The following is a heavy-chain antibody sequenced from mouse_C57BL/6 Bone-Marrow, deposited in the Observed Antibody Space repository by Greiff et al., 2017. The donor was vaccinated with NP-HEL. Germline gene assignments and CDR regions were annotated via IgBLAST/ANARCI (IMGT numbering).Heavy chain of an antibody. CDR3: AREGDYYGSREVYAMDY. CDR1: GYSFTSYY. D-gene: IGHD1-1*01. J-gene: IGHJ4*01. Sequence: QVQLKQSGPELVKPGASVKISCKASGYSFTSYYIHWVKQRPGQGLEWIGWIYPGSGNTKYNEKFKGKATLTADTSSSTAYMQLSSLTSEDSAVYYCAREGDYYGSREVYAMDYWGQGTSVTVSS. V-gene: IGHV1-66*01. CDR2: IYPGSGNT.